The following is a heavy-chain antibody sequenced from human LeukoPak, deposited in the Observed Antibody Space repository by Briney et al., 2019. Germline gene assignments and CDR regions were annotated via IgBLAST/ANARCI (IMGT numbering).Heavy chain of an antibody. D-gene: IGHD2-2*02. CDR3: VRAACSATSCHTWFDP. CDR2: INPNSGDA. J-gene: IGHJ5*02. Sequence: ASVKVSCKASGYTFTGYDMHWVRQVPGQGLEWMGWINPNSGDANYAQNFQGRVTMTRDTSTSTVYLELSRLRSDDTGVYYCVRAACSATSCHTWFDPWGRGTLLTVSS. V-gene: IGHV1-2*02. CDR1: GYTFTGYD.